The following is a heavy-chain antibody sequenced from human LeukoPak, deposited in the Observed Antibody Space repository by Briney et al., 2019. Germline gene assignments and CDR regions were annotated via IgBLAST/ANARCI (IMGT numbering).Heavy chain of an antibody. V-gene: IGHV3-15*01. CDR1: GFTFSNAW. Sequence: PGGSLRLSCAASGFTFSNAWMSWVRQAPGKGLEWVGRIKSKTDGGTTDYAAPVKGRFTISRDDLKNTLYLQINSLKTEDTAVYYCTKVAIGDFFNYWGQGTLVTVSS. J-gene: IGHJ4*02. CDR3: TKVAIGDFFNY. D-gene: IGHD2-2*01. CDR2: IKSKTDGGTT.